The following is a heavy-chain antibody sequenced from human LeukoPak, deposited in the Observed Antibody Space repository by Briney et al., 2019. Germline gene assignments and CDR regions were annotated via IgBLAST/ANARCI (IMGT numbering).Heavy chain of an antibody. CDR3: ARDNPGGNPFDP. J-gene: IGHJ5*02. V-gene: IGHV3-74*01. D-gene: IGHD1-14*01. CDR2: INTDGSGT. CDR1: GCTFRAYW. Sequence: GGSLRLSCAAPGCTFRAYWMHSVRQAPGKGLLWVSRINTDGSGTIYADSVKGRFTISRDNANNTLYLQMNSLRAEDTALYYCARDNPGGNPFDPWGQGTLVTVSS.